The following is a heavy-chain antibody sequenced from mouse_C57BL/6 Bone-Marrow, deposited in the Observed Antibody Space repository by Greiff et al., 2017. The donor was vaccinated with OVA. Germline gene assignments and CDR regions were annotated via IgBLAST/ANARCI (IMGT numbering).Heavy chain of an antibody. V-gene: IGHV1-55*01. J-gene: IGHJ2*01. CDR3: ARRDSNYLDYFDY. CDR1: GYTFTSYW. CDR2: IYPGSGSN. D-gene: IGHD2-5*01. Sequence: VQLQQPGAELVKPGASVKMSCKASGYTFTSYWITWVKQRPGQGLEWIGDIYPGSGSNNYNEKFKSKATLTVDTSSSQAYMQLSSLTSEDSAVYYCARRDSNYLDYFDYWGQGTTLTVSA.